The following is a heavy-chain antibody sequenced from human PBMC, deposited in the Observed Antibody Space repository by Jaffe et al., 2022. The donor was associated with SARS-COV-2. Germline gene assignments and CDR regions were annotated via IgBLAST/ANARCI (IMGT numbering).Heavy chain of an antibody. Sequence: QVQLQESGPGLVQPSETLSLTCSVSGGSISGYHWGWIRQPPGKGLEYIGYVYYSGGTNYNPSVQSRVTISVDTSKNQCSLKLNSVTAADTAVYYCARYGVRGSRHHWFDSWGQGTPVTVSS. V-gene: IGHV4-59*01. D-gene: IGHD3-10*01. J-gene: IGHJ5*01. CDR3: ARYGVRGSRHHWFDS. CDR1: GGSISGYH. CDR2: VYYSGGT.